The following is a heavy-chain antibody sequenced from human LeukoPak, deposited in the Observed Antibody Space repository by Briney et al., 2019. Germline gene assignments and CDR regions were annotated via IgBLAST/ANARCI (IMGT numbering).Heavy chain of an antibody. V-gene: IGHV3-30-3*01. J-gene: IGHJ6*02. CDR2: ISYDGSTI. Sequence: GGSLRLSCAASGFTFRSHAMHWVRQAPGKGLEWVAFISYDGSTIYYADSVKGRLYISRDNSKNTLYVQMNSLRPEDTAVYYCARDLAIFGNDYGMDLWGQGTTVTVSS. CDR1: GFTFRSHA. D-gene: IGHD3-3*01. CDR3: ARDLAIFGNDYGMDL.